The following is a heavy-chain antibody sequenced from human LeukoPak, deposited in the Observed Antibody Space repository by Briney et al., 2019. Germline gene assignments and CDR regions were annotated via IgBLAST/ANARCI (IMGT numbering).Heavy chain of an antibody. Sequence: GGSXRLSCAASGFTFSNNAMAWVRQAPGKGLEWVSAISGSGGSTYYADSVKGRFTISRDNSKNTLYLQMNSLRAEDTAVYYCAKEGADIVVVPAAIDYWGQGTLVTVSS. CDR2: ISGSGGST. CDR3: AKEGADIVVVPAAIDY. V-gene: IGHV3-23*01. J-gene: IGHJ4*02. D-gene: IGHD2-2*01. CDR1: GFTFSNNA.